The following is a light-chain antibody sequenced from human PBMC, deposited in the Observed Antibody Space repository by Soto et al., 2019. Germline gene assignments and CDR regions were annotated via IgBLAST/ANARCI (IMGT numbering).Light chain of an antibody. CDR3: HQYGGSPGT. CDR2: WAS. Sequence: DIVMTQSPDSLAVSLGERATIDCKSSQSVLYSSNNKNYLAWYQQKPGQPPKLFIYWASTRESGVPDRFSGSGSGTDFTLTISRLEPEDFAVYYCHQYGGSPGTFGQGTKVDIK. J-gene: IGKJ1*01. V-gene: IGKV4-1*01. CDR1: QSVLYSSNNKNY.